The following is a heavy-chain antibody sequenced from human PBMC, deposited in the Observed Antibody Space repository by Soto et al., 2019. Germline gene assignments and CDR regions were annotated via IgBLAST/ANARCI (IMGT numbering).Heavy chain of an antibody. V-gene: IGHV4-34*01. CDR1: GGSFSGYY. D-gene: IGHD3-10*01. J-gene: IGHJ5*02. CDR2: INHSGST. Sequence: SETLSLTCAVYGGSFSGYYWSWIRQPPGKGLEWIGEINHSGSTNYNPSLKSRVTISVDTSKNQFSLKLSSVTAADTAVYYCARTPGSSGSYYKGGFDPWGQGTLVTVSS. CDR3: ARTPGSSGSYYKGGFDP.